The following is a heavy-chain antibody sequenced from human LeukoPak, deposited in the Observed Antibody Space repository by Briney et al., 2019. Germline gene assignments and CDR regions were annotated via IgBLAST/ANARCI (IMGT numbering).Heavy chain of an antibody. V-gene: IGHV3-73*01. Sequence: QPGGSLKLSCAASGFTFSGSAMHWVRQASGEGLEWVGRIRSKANSYATAYVASVKGRFTISRDDSKNTAYLQMNSLKTEDTAVYYCTREAPGRLDFDYWGQGTLVTVSS. CDR3: TREAPGRLDFDY. CDR1: GFTFSGSA. CDR2: IRSKANSYAT. J-gene: IGHJ4*02.